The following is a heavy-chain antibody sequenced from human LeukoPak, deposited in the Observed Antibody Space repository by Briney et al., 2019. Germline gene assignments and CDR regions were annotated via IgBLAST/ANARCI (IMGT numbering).Heavy chain of an antibody. Sequence: PSETLSLTCAVSGGPIGSGGYSWSWIRQPPGKGLEWIGYIYHSGSTYYNPSLKSRVTISVDRSKNQFSLKLSSVTATDTAVYYCARAPTPYTVTTGYYYYGMDVWGQGTTVTVSS. CDR2: IYHSGST. J-gene: IGHJ6*02. D-gene: IGHD4-17*01. CDR3: ARAPTPYTVTTGYYYYGMDV. CDR1: GGPIGSGGYS. V-gene: IGHV4-30-2*01.